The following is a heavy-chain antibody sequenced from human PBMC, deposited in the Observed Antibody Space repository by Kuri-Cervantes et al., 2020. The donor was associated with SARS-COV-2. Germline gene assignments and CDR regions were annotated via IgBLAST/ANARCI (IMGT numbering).Heavy chain of an antibody. CDR2: THYRSKWYN. V-gene: IGHV6-1*01. J-gene: IGHJ4*02. Sequence: SQTLSLTCAISVDSVSSNSAAWNWIRQSPSRGLEWLGRTHYRSKWYNDNTVSVKSRITINPDTSKNQFSLQLNSVTPEDTAVYYCARGIRQNWQLDYWGQGTLVTVSS. CDR3: ARGIRQNWQLDY. D-gene: IGHD1-1*01. CDR1: VDSVSSNSAA.